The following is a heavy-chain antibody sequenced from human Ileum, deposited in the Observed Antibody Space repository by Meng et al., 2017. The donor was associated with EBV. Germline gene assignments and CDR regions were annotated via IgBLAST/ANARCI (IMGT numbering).Heavy chain of an antibody. CDR3: ARHHHSPTFDY. Sequence: RQLQGSGPGLVQPSETLSLTCTVSGGSISSSSSCWAWIRQPPGEGLEWIGSVVYSGTTYYTSSLKSRVSISVDTSKNQFSLKLSSVTAADTAVYYCARHHHSPTFDYWGQGTLVTVSS. V-gene: IGHV4-39*01. CDR2: VVYSGTT. J-gene: IGHJ4*02. D-gene: IGHD1-14*01. CDR1: GGSISSSSSC.